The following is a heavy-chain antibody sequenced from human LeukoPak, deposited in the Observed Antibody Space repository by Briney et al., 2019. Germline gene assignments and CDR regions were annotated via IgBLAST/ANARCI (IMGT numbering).Heavy chain of an antibody. V-gene: IGHV4-38-2*01. Sequence: SETLSLTCAVSGYSISSGDYWGWIRQPPGKGLEWIGSIYHSGSTYYNPSLKSRVTISVDTSKNQFSLKLSSVTAADTAVYYCARGSEDIVVVVAATLHFDYWGQGTLVTVSS. CDR2: IYHSGST. J-gene: IGHJ4*02. CDR3: ARGSEDIVVVVAATLHFDY. D-gene: IGHD2-15*01. CDR1: GYSISSGDY.